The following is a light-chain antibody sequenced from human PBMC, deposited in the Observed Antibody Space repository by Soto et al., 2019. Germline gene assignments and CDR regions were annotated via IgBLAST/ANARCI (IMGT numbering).Light chain of an antibody. V-gene: IGLV2-14*01. J-gene: IGLJ1*01. CDR3: NSYTVSASSYV. CDR1: NCDFGNVYDS. Sequence: QSVLTQPASVSESPGQTLTISCTGSNCDFGNVYDSVSWCQQHPNKAPKLISYEVTNRPSGVSSRFSGSRSGNTASLTISGLQAEAEADYYCNSYTVSASSYVFGNGTKVTV. CDR2: EVT.